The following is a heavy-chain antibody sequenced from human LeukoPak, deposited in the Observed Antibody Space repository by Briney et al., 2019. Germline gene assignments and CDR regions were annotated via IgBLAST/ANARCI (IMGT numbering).Heavy chain of an antibody. CDR1: GGTFSSYA. J-gene: IGHJ6*02. D-gene: IGHD2-2*01. CDR3: ARGGDCSSTSCYYYYGMDV. CDR2: IIPIFGTA. Sequence: ASVKVSCKASGGTFSSYAISWVRQAPGQGLEWMGGIIPIFGTANYAQKFQGRVTITADESTSTAYMELCSLRSEDTAVYYCARGGDCSSTSCYYYYGMDVWGQGTTVTVSS. V-gene: IGHV1-69*13.